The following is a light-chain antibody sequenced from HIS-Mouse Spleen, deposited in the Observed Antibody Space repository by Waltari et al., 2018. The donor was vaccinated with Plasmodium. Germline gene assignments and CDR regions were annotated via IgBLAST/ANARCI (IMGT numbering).Light chain of an antibody. Sequence: DIQMTQSPSTLSASVGDRFTITCRASQSISSWLAWYQQKPGKAPKLLIYKESSLESGVPSRFSGSGSGTEFTLTISSLQPDDFATYYCQQYNSHVTFGQGTKLEIK. V-gene: IGKV1-5*03. J-gene: IGKJ2*01. CDR3: QQYNSHVT. CDR2: KES. CDR1: QSISSW.